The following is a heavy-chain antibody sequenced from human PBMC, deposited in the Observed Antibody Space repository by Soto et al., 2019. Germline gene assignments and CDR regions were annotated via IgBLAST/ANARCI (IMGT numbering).Heavy chain of an antibody. D-gene: IGHD1-7*01. CDR1: GYTFTNYY. J-gene: IGHJ6*02. CDR3: GRSEAVVRLQNYYYYYYGMDV. CDR2: INPNSGGT. Sequence: GASVKVSCKASGYTFTNYYIHWVRQAPGQGLEWMGWINPNSGGTNYAQRFQGWVTMTRDTSISTAYMELSRLRSDDTAIYYCGRSEAVVRLQNYYYYYYGMDVWGQGTTVTVSS. V-gene: IGHV1-2*04.